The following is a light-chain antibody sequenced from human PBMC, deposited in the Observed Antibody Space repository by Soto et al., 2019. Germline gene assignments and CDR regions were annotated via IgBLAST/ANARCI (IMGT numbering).Light chain of an antibody. Sequence: QSVLTQPASVSGXPGQSITISCTGTSSDVGGYNYVSWYQQHPGKAPKLMIYDVSNRPSGVSNRFSGSKSGNTASLTISGLQAEDEADYYCSSYTSSSTRVFGTGTKVTVL. CDR3: SSYTSSSTRV. CDR1: SSDVGGYNY. V-gene: IGLV2-14*01. J-gene: IGLJ1*01. CDR2: DVS.